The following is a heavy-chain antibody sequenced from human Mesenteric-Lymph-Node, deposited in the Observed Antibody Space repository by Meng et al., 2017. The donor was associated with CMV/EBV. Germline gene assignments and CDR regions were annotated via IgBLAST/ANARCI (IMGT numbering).Heavy chain of an antibody. Sequence: YTFSSYGISWVRQAPGQGLEWMGWISAYNGNTNYAQKLQGRVTMTTDTSTSTAYMELRSLRSDDTAVYYCARDLYSSSWYATSPDYWGQGTLVTVSS. CDR2: ISAYNGNT. CDR1: YTFSSYG. V-gene: IGHV1-18*04. CDR3: ARDLYSSSWYATSPDY. D-gene: IGHD6-13*01. J-gene: IGHJ4*02.